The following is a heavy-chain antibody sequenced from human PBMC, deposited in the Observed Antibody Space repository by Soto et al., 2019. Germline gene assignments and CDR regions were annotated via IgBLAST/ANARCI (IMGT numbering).Heavy chain of an antibody. Sequence: QVQLVQSGAELRKPGASVKVSCKTSGYTSSNYDVRWVRQAPGQGRECMGRISAYNNHTNYALNCQGRVTLTTDTSTYTDYMELRSLRSDDTAGYYWVGCGIDCYESVYAVDMWGQGTLVTVSS. V-gene: IGHV1-18*01. D-gene: IGHD2-21*01. J-gene: IGHJ3*02. CDR2: ISAYNNHT. CDR1: GYTSSNYD. CDR3: VGCGIDCYESVYAVDM.